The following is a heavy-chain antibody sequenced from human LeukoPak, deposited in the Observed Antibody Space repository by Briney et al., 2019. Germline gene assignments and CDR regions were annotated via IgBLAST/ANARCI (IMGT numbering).Heavy chain of an antibody. D-gene: IGHD3-3*01. V-gene: IGHV4-4*07. CDR3: ARGPIQSGYDFWSGYYQN. J-gene: IGHJ4*02. CDR1: GGSISSYY. Sequence: PSETLSLTCTVSGGSISSYYWSWIRQPAGKGLEWIGRIYTSGSTNYNPSLKSRVTMSVDTSKNQFSLKLSSVTAADTAGYYCARGPIQSGYDFWSGYYQNWGQGTLVTVSS. CDR2: IYTSGST.